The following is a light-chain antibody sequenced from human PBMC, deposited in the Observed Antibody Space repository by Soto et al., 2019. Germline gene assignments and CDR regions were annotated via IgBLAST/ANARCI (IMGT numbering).Light chain of an antibody. CDR2: EVS. V-gene: IGLV2-14*01. CDR1: SSDIGLYNY. J-gene: IGLJ1*01. CDR3: SCLSTTITPIV. Sequence: QSVLSQPASMSGSPGQSITIPCTGTSSDIGLYNYVSWYQHHPGKAPKLLISEVSIRPSGLSDRFSASKTGNTASLTISGLQPEDEAFYYCSCLSTTITPIVFGTGTKVTVL.